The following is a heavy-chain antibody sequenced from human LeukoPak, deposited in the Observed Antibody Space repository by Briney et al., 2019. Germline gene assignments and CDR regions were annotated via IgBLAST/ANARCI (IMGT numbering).Heavy chain of an antibody. V-gene: IGHV3-33*01. CDR1: GFTFSSYG. CDR2: ICYDGSNK. J-gene: IGHJ6*04. D-gene: IGHD5-18*01. CDR3: AREKSGYDVDTAMPRVYYYGMDV. Sequence: GGSLRLSCAASGFTFSSYGMHWVRQAPGKGLEWVAVICYDGSNKYYADSVKGRFTISRDNSKNTLYLQMNSLRAEDTAVYYCAREKSGYDVDTAMPRVYYYGMDVWGKGTTVTVSS.